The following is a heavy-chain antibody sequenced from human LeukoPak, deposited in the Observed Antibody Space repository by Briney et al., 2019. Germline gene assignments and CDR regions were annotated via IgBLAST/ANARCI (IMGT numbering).Heavy chain of an antibody. CDR1: GYTFTSYD. Sequence: ASVKVSCKASGYTFTSYDINWVRQATGQGLEWMGWMNPNSGNTGYAQKFQGRVTMTRNTSISTAYMELSSLRSEDTAVYYCARNVGGIVATIYYYYYGMDVWGQGTTVTVSS. D-gene: IGHD5-12*01. V-gene: IGHV1-8*01. CDR2: MNPNSGNT. CDR3: ARNVGGIVATIYYYYYGMDV. J-gene: IGHJ6*02.